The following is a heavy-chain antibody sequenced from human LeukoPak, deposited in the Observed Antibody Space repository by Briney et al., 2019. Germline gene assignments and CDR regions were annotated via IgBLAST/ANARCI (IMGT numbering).Heavy chain of an antibody. CDR3: AREREGKSQLVN. Sequence: PSETLSLTCSVSGGSISSYYWSWIRQPPGKGLEWIGYIYSSGSTNYNPSLKSRVTISIDTSKNQFSLTLTSVTAADTAVYFCAREREGKSQLVNWGQGTLVTVSS. D-gene: IGHD6-13*01. V-gene: IGHV4-59*12. J-gene: IGHJ4*02. CDR2: IYSSGST. CDR1: GGSISSYY.